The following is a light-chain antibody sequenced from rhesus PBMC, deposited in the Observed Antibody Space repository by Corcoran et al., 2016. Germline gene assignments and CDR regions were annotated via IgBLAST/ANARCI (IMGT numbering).Light chain of an antibody. Sequence: DVVMTQSPLSLHITPGQPASISCRSSQGLVQSDVKTYLSWYQQKTGQPPRPLIYKVSTRSSGVPDRFSGSGAGTDFTLKISRVEAEDVGVYYCGQSTHWPFTFGPGTKLDIK. CDR1: QGLVQSDVKTY. J-gene: IGKJ3*01. CDR2: KVS. V-gene: IGKV2-64*02. CDR3: GQSTHWPFT.